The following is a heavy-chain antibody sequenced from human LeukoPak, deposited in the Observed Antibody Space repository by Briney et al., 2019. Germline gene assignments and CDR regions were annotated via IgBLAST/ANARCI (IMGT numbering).Heavy chain of an antibody. Sequence: GGPLRLSCAASGFTFSNYSMNWARQAPGKGPEWVSSISSSSSYIYYADSVKGRFTISRDNAKNSVFLQMNSLRVEDTAVYYCGRDFRGQWLKRRPSCYSDLGARGPLVTVSS. D-gene: IGHD3-22*01. J-gene: IGHJ2*01. CDR3: GRDFRGQWLKRRPSCYSDL. V-gene: IGHV3-21*06. CDR2: ISSSSSYI. CDR1: GFTFSNYS.